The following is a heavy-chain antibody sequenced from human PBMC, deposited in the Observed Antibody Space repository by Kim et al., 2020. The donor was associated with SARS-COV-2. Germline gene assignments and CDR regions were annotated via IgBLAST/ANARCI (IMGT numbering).Heavy chain of an antibody. CDR3: ARRKSRALAPAEGSWFAR. V-gene: IGHV4-39*01. Sequence: SETLSLTCTVSGDSIRGSGWCWGWIRQSPVKGLEWIASICDSGPTNYNPSLQSRVTISLDTSNNQVSLKLRFVTAADTAVCFCARRKSRALAPAEGSWFARGGEGTVVTVSS. CDR2: ICDSGPT. J-gene: IGHJ5*02. CDR1: GDSIRGSGWC. D-gene: IGHD2-2*01.